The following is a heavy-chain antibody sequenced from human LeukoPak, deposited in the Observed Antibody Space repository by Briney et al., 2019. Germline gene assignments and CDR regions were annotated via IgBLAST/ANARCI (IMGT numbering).Heavy chain of an antibody. CDR1: GFTFSRNA. J-gene: IGHJ3*02. D-gene: IGHD4-23*01. V-gene: IGHV3-23*01. CDR2: IGYTGDST. CDR3: AKSPTVDAAFDI. Sequence: PGGSLRLSCAASGFTFSRNAMHWVRQAPGKGLEWVSGIGYTGDSTFYADSVKGRFTVSRDSSKNTLFLHMNSLRAEDTALYYCAKSPTVDAAFDIWGQGTMVTVSS.